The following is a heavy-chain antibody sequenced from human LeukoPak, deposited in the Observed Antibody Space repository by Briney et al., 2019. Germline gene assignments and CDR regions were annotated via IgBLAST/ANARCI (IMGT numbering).Heavy chain of an antibody. Sequence: PGGSLRLSCAVSGFTFNSYGMNGVRQAPGKGPEWVSAISDDGDRTHYENSVKGRFTISRDNSKSTLYLQMNSLRPEDTAVYYCAKERGHSKPFDYWGQGTLVTVSS. J-gene: IGHJ4*02. CDR1: GFTFNSYG. V-gene: IGHV3-23*01. CDR2: ISDDGDRT. D-gene: IGHD4-23*01. CDR3: AKERGHSKPFDY.